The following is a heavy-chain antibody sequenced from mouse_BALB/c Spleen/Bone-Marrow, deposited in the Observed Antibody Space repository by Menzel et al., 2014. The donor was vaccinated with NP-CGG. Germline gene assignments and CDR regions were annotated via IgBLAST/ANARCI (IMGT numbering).Heavy chain of an antibody. CDR3: ASATTATFYAMDY. CDR2: IDPANGNT. V-gene: IGHV14-3*02. CDR1: GFNIRDTY. Sequence: VQLQQPGAELVKPGASVKLSCTVSGFNIRDTYMHWVKQRPEQGLEWNGRIDPANGNTKYDPKFQGKATITADTSSNTAYLQLSSLKSEDTAVYYCASATTATFYAMDYWGQGTSVTVSS. D-gene: IGHD1-2*01. J-gene: IGHJ4*01.